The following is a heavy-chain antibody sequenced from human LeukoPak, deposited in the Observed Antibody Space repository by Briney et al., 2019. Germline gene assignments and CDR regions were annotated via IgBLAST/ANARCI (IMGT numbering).Heavy chain of an antibody. CDR3: ARHVCPIYRLLWFGELFLDKIYYMDV. J-gene: IGHJ6*03. Sequence: TSETLSLTCTVSGGSISSSSYYWGWIRQPPGKGLEWIGSIYYSGSTYYNPSLKSRVTISVDTSKNQFSLKLSSVTAADTAVYYCARHVCPIYRLLWFGELFLDKIYYMDVWGKGTTVTISS. CDR2: IYYSGST. CDR1: GGSISSSSYY. D-gene: IGHD3-10*01. V-gene: IGHV4-39*01.